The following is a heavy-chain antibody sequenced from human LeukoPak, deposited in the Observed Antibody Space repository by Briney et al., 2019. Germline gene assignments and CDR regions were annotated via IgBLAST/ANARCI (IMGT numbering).Heavy chain of an antibody. CDR2: IYYSGST. CDR3: ARFYDFWSGSDY. J-gene: IGHJ4*02. CDR1: GGSISSYY. Sequence: SGTLVLTCTVSGGSISSYYWSWIRQPPGKGLEWIGYIYYSGSTNYNPSLKSRVAISVDTSKNQFSLKLSSVTAADTAVYYCARFYDFWSGSDYWGQGTLVTVSS. D-gene: IGHD3-3*01. V-gene: IGHV4-59*01.